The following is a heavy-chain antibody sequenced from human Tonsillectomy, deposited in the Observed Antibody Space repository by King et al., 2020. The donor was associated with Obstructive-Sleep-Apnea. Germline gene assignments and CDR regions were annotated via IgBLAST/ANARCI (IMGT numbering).Heavy chain of an antibody. CDR2: IVYDVSNK. CDR1: GFTFSSYG. V-gene: IGHV3-30*18. CDR3: AKVDYYGSGSYYNFSPGGY. Sequence: VQLVESGGGVVQPGRSMRLSCAASGFTFSSYGMHWVRQAPGKGLEWVAGIVYDVSNKYYADCVKGRFTISRDNSKNTLYLQMNSLRSEVTAVYYCAKVDYYGSGSYYNFSPGGYWGQGTLVTVSS. D-gene: IGHD3-10*01. J-gene: IGHJ4*02.